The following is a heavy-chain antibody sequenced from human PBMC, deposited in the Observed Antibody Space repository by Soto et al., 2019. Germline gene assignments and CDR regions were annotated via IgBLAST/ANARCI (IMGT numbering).Heavy chain of an antibody. Sequence: QVQLVQSGAEVKKPGASVKVSCKASGYTFTSYDINWVRQATGQGLEWVGWMSPNSGNTGYALKFQGRVTMTRTTSASTVYMELTSLRSDDTAIYYCARGPPNWGFDYWGQGTLVTVSS. CDR3: ARGPPNWGFDY. J-gene: IGHJ4*02. CDR2: MSPNSGNT. D-gene: IGHD7-27*01. CDR1: GYTFTSYD. V-gene: IGHV1-8*01.